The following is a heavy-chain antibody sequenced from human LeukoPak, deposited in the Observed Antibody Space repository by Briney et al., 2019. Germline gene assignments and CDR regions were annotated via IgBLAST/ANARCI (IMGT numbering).Heavy chain of an antibody. V-gene: IGHV4-59*02. CDR2: IYYTGST. CDR3: ARGYSSSWYDY. Sequence: PETLSLTCTVSGGSVNTYYWSWIRQFPGKGLEWLGYIYYTGSTNYNPSLKSRVYISIDASKNYFSLNLYSVTAADTAVYYCARGYSSSWYDYWGQGTLVAVSS. J-gene: IGHJ4*02. CDR1: GGSVNTYY. D-gene: IGHD6-13*01.